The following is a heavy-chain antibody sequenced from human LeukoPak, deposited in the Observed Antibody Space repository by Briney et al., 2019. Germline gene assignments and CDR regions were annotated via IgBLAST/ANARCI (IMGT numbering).Heavy chain of an antibody. V-gene: IGHV3-15*01. CDR1: GFTFSEAW. D-gene: IGHD5-18*01. Sequence: GGSLRLSCAASGFTFSEAWMSWVRQAPGKGLEWVGRIKSKTDGGTTDYAAPVKGRFTISRDDSEDTLYLQMNSLKTEDTAVYYCTTVGYTYGQFDYWGQGTLVTVSS. CDR3: TTVGYTYGQFDY. CDR2: IKSKTDGGTT. J-gene: IGHJ4*02.